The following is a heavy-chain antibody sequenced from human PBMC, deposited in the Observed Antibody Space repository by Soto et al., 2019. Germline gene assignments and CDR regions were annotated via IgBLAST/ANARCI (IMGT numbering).Heavy chain of an antibody. CDR1: GFIFENFG. CDR2: ISGSGFKK. Sequence: GGSLRLSCAASGFIFENFGMSWVRQAPGKGLEWISSISGSGFKKYYADSVKGRFTISRDNSKSTVYLELNNMSAEDTAVYHCAKNQGVELVPLATVDWFDPWGQGAVVTVSS. V-gene: IGHV3-23*01. D-gene: IGHD1-26*01. J-gene: IGHJ5*02. CDR3: AKNQGVELVPLATVDWFDP.